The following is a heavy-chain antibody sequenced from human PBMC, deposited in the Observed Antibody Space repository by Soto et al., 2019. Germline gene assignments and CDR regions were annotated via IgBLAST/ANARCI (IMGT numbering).Heavy chain of an antibody. CDR2: ISAYNGNT. CDR1: GYTFTSYG. D-gene: IGHD2-15*01. Sequence: GASVKVSCKASGYTFTSYGISWVRQAPGQGLEWMGWISAYNGNTNYAQKLQGRVTMTTDTSTSTAYMELRSLRSDDTAVYYCARAPHRLGCSGGSCYSADLHFDYWGQGTLVTVSS. V-gene: IGHV1-18*01. CDR3: ARAPHRLGCSGGSCYSADLHFDY. J-gene: IGHJ4*02.